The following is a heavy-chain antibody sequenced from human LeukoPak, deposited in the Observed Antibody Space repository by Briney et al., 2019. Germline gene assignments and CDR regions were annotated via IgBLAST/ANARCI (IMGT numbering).Heavy chain of an antibody. Sequence: GSLRLSCAASGFTFRSYAMHWVRQAPGKGLEWVAVISYDGSYERYADSVKGRFTISRDNSKNTLYLQMNSLRIEDTAVYYCARDKTGDWGQGTLVTVSS. D-gene: IGHD3-10*01. CDR3: ARDKTGD. V-gene: IGHV3-30*04. CDR2: ISYDGSYE. J-gene: IGHJ4*02. CDR1: GFTFRSYA.